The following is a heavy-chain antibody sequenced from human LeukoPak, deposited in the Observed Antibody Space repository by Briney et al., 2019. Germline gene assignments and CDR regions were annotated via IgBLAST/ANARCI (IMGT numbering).Heavy chain of an antibody. CDR1: GFTFSRYG. Sequence: PGGSLRLSCAASGFTFSRYGMHWVRQAPGRGLEWVAFIRYDGNNKYYADSVKGRFTISRDNSKNTLYLQMNSLRAEDTAVYYCAKSLYDSSGSYFDYWGQGTLVAASS. CDR3: AKSLYDSSGSYFDY. D-gene: IGHD3-22*01. V-gene: IGHV3-30*02. J-gene: IGHJ4*02. CDR2: IRYDGNNK.